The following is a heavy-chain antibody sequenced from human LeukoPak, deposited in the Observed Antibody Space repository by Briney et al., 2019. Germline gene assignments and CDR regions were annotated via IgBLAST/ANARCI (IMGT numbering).Heavy chain of an antibody. CDR1: GGSISRYY. D-gene: IGHD1-1*01. V-gene: IGHV4-59*01. CDR2: IYYSGST. CDR3: AGSRKRYYYMDV. Sequence: SETLSLTCTVSGGSISRYYWSWIRQPPGKGLEWIGYIYYSGSTNYNPSLKSRVTISVDTSKNQFSLKLSSVTAADTAVYYCAGSRKRYYYMDVWGKGTTVTISS. J-gene: IGHJ6*03.